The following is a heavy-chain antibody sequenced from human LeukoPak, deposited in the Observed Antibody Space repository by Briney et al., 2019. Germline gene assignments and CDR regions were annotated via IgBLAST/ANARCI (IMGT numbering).Heavy chain of an antibody. V-gene: IGHV1-8*01. Sequence: HGGSLRLSCAASGFTFTRSGMNWVRQAPGKGLEWLAGISSNGGDKDCAQYLKGRFTMTRNTSIRSAYKELSSLKSDAAAVYYWARRLWEGGYLFSIGAWDYFYGMDVWGQGTTVTVSS. CDR1: GFTFTRSG. CDR3: ARRLWEGGYLFSIGAWDYFYGMDV. J-gene: IGHJ6*02. D-gene: IGHD5-12*01. CDR2: ISSNGGDK.